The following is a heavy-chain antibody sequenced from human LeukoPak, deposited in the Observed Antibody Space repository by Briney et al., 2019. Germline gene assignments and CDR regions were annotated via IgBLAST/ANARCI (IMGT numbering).Heavy chain of an antibody. V-gene: IGHV1-69*04. J-gene: IGHJ6*02. D-gene: IGHD6-13*01. Sequence: GASVKVSCKASGGTFSSHAISWVRQAPGQGLEWMGRIIPILGIANYAQKFQGRVTITADKSTSTAYMELSSLRSEDTAVYYCARSGSIAAAGYYYYGMDVWGQGTTVTVSS. CDR2: IIPILGIA. CDR3: ARSGSIAAAGYYYYGMDV. CDR1: GGTFSSHA.